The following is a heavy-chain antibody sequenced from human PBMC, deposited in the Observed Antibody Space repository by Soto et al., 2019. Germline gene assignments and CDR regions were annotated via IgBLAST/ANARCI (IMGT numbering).Heavy chain of an antibody. Sequence: PSETLSLTCAVYGGSFSGYYWSWIRQPPGKGLEWIGEINHSGSTNYNPSLKSRVTISVDTSKNQFSLKLSSVTAADTAVYYCARGYRARIFSGIGAFDIWGQGTMVTVSS. CDR1: GGSFSGYY. CDR3: ARGYRARIFSGIGAFDI. V-gene: IGHV4-34*01. D-gene: IGHD3-9*01. J-gene: IGHJ3*02. CDR2: INHSGST.